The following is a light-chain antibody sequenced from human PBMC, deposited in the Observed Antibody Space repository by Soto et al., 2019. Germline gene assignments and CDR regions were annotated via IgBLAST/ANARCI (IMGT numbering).Light chain of an antibody. V-gene: IGKV3-15*01. CDR3: QQYNNLLT. CDR2: GAS. CDR1: QSVRSN. Sequence: EIGMTQSPATLSVSPGERATLSCRASQSVRSNLAWYQQKPGQAPRLLIYGASTRATGIPARFSGSGSGTEFTLTISSLQSEDFALYYWQQYNNLLTFGGGTKVEIK. J-gene: IGKJ4*01.